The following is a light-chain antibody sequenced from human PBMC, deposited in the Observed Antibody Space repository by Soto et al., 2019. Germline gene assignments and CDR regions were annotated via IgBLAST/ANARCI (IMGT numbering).Light chain of an antibody. CDR2: RDS. CDR3: QVCDSSTAWV. J-gene: IGLJ3*02. V-gene: IGLV3-9*01. CDR1: NIGSKN. Sequence: SYELTQPLSVSVALGQTARITCGGNNIGSKNVHWYQQKPGQAPVLVIYRDSNRPSGIPERFSGSNSGNTATLTISRAQAGDEADYYCQVCDSSTAWVFGGGTKLTVL.